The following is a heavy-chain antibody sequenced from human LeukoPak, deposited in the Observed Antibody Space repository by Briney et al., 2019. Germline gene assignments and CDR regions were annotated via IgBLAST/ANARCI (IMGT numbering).Heavy chain of an antibody. Sequence: GGSLRLSCAASGFTFSTYWMTWVPQAPGKGPEWVANIKEDGSATYYVDSVKGRFTTSRDNAKKSLYLQMNSLRAEDTAVYYCARDSPGYLAYDSWGQGTLVTVSS. D-gene: IGHD1-1*01. CDR3: ARDSPGYLAYDS. J-gene: IGHJ4*02. CDR2: IKEDGSAT. V-gene: IGHV3-7*04. CDR1: GFTFSTYW.